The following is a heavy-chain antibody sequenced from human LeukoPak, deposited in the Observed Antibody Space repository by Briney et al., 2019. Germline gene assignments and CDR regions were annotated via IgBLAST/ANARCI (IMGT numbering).Heavy chain of an antibody. CDR2: ISGYNGNT. Sequence: ASVKVSCKASGYTFTTYNINWVRQAPGQGLEWMGWISGYNGNTNYAQKLQGRVTMTTDTSTSTAYMELRSLRSEDTAVYYCARGPGLLCSGGGCYRGGSFDYWGQGTLVTVSS. V-gene: IGHV1-18*01. CDR3: ARGPGLLCSGGGCYRGGSFDY. CDR1: GYTFTTYN. J-gene: IGHJ4*02. D-gene: IGHD2-15*01.